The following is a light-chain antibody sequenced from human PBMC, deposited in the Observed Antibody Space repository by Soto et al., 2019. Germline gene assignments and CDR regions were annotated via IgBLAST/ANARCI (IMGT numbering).Light chain of an antibody. Sequence: QSALTQPASVSGSPGQSITISCTGTSSDVGSYNLVSWYQQHPGKAPKLMIYEVSKRPSGVSNRFSGSKSGNTASLTISGLQAEYEADYYCCSYACSSTFGFGGGTKLTVL. CDR3: CSYACSSTFG. CDR1: SSDVGSYNL. V-gene: IGLV2-23*02. J-gene: IGLJ2*01. CDR2: EVS.